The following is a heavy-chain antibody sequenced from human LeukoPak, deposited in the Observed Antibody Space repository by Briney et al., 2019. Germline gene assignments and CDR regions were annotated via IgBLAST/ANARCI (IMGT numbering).Heavy chain of an antibody. CDR3: ARGGPGGDSGYHPS. CDR2: INPNSGGT. CDR1: GYFLTGYE. V-gene: IGHV1-2*06. J-gene: IGHJ4*02. Sequence: ASVKVSCKASGYFLTGYEMHWVRQAPGQGLEWMGRINPNSGGTNYAQKFQGRVTMTRDTSISTAYMELSRLRSDDTAVYYCARGGPGGDSGYHPSWGQGTLVAVSS. D-gene: IGHD5-12*01.